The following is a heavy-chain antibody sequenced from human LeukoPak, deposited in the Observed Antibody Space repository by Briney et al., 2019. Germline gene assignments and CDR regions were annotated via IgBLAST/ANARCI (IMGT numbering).Heavy chain of an antibody. CDR2: IYYSGTT. CDR1: GGSISSSNYY. D-gene: IGHD3-10*01. CDR3: ARQISDYYYYYMDV. V-gene: IGHV4-39*01. J-gene: IGHJ6*03. Sequence: SETLSLTCTVSGGSISSSNYYWGWIRQPPGKGLEWIGTIYYSGTTYYNPSLESRVTISEDTSKNQFSLTLRSGTAADTAVYYCARQISDYYYYYMDVWGKGTTVTVSS.